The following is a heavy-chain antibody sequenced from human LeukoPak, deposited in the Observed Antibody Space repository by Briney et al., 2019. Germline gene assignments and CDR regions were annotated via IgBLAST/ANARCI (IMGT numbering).Heavy chain of an antibody. Sequence: GGSLRLSCAASGFTFSSYWMHWVRQAPGKGLGWVANIKEDGSEEYYVDSVKGRFTISRDNAKNSLDLQMNSLRAEDTAVYYCAREAYQLAVFDYWGQGTLVTVSS. D-gene: IGHD2-2*01. J-gene: IGHJ4*02. V-gene: IGHV3-7*01. CDR1: GFTFSSYW. CDR2: IKEDGSEE. CDR3: AREAYQLAVFDY.